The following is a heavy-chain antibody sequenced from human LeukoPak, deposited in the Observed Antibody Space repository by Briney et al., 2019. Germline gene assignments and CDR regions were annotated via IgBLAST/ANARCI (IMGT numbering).Heavy chain of an antibody. V-gene: IGHV4-59*01. J-gene: IGHJ4*02. D-gene: IGHD3-22*01. Sequence: SSETLSLTCTVSGGSISSYYWSWIRQPPGKGLEWIGYIYYSGSTNYNPSLKSRVTISVDTSKNQFSLKLSPVTAADTAVYYCAREGRFYDSSGYDYWGQGTLVTVSS. CDR1: GGSISSYY. CDR2: IYYSGST. CDR3: AREGRFYDSSGYDY.